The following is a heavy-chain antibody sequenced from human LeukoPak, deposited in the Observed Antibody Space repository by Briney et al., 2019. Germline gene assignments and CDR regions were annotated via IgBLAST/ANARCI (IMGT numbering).Heavy chain of an antibody. D-gene: IGHD3-22*01. Sequence: GASVKVSCKASGYTFTSYDINWVRPASGQGLAWMGWVSAYNGNTNYAQKLQGRVTMTTDTSTSTAYMELRSLRSDDTAVYYCARDPGSGRYYYDSSGWAPFDPWGQGTLVTVSS. J-gene: IGHJ5*02. V-gene: IGHV1-18*01. CDR1: GYTFTSYD. CDR2: VSAYNGNT. CDR3: ARDPGSGRYYYDSSGWAPFDP.